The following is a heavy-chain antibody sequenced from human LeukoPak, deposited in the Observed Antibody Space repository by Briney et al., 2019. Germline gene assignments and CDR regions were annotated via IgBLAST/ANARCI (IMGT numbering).Heavy chain of an antibody. Sequence: GGSLRLSCAASGFIFSRFWMSWVRQAPGKGLEWVANIKEDGSDYHYVGSVRGRFTISRDNAKNSLYLQMNSLRADDTAVYYCARGNTGTGDYWGQGTLVTVSS. J-gene: IGHJ4*02. CDR3: ARGNTGTGDY. CDR1: GFIFSRFW. CDR2: IKEDGSDY. V-gene: IGHV3-7*03. D-gene: IGHD1/OR15-1a*01.